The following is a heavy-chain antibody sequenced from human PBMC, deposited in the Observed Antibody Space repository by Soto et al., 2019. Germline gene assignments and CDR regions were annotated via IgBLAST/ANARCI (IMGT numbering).Heavy chain of an antibody. D-gene: IGHD6-19*01. V-gene: IGHV1-18*01. Sequence: SVKVSCTASGYIFSSFVIIWVRQAPGQGLECMGWISPDNGNTNYAENLQGRVTMTTDTSTSTAYMEVRSLRSDDTAMYYCARRIAVAGTGRRTGTFDIWGQGTMVTVSS. CDR3: ARRIAVAGTGRRTGTFDI. CDR1: GYIFSSFV. J-gene: IGHJ3*02. CDR2: ISPDNGNT.